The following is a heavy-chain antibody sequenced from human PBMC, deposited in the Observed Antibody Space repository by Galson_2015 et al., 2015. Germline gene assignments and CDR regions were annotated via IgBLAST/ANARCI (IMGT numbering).Heavy chain of an antibody. D-gene: IGHD3-3*01. Sequence: SLRLSCAASGFTFSSYGMHWVRQAPGKGLEWVAVISYDGSNKYYADSVKGRFTISRDNSKNTLYLQMNSLRAEDTAVYYCAKATPGDDFWSGKKGPQLYYYYYGMDVWGQGTTVTVSS. CDR1: GFTFSSYG. J-gene: IGHJ6*02. CDR3: AKATPGDDFWSGKKGPQLYYYYYGMDV. CDR2: ISYDGSNK. V-gene: IGHV3-30*18.